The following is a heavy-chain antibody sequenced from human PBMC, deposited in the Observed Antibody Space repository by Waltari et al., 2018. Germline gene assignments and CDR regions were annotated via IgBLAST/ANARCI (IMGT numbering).Heavy chain of an antibody. J-gene: IGHJ4*02. CDR2: IRTDGRYT. V-gene: IGHV3-74*01. D-gene: IGHD4-17*01. CDR3: ARDHYGANSLDF. CDR1: GFTFRSHW. Sequence: DVQLVESGGGLVQPGGSLRLSCAGYGFTFRSHWMHWVRQGPGQGLLWVARIRTDGRYTDYADSVKGRFTISRDNARNTLYLQMNGLRAEDTAVYYCARDHYGANSLDFGGQGALVTVSS.